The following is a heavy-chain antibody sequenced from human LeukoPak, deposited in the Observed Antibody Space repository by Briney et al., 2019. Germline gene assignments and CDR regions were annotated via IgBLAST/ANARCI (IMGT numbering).Heavy chain of an antibody. V-gene: IGHV3-74*01. J-gene: IGHJ4*02. CDR1: GFTFDDYG. D-gene: IGHD5-18*01. CDR2: INSDGSST. CDR3: AKDRRRYSYGYQDY. Sequence: GGSLRLSCAASGFTFDDYGMSWVRQAPGKGLVWVSRINSDGSSTSYADSVKGRFTISRDNAKNTLYLQMNSLRAEDTAVYYCAKDRRRYSYGYQDYWGQGTLVTVSS.